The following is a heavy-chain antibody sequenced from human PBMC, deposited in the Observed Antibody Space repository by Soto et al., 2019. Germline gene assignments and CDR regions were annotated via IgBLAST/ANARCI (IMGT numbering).Heavy chain of an antibody. CDR1: GFTFSSYA. J-gene: IGHJ4*02. D-gene: IGHD6-6*01. V-gene: IGHV3-30-3*01. Sequence: PGGSLRLSCAASGFTFSSYAMHWVRQAPGKGLEWVAVISYDGSNKYYADSVKGRFTISRDNSKNTLYLQMNSLRAEDTAVYYCATEYSSSSEDYFDYWGQGTLVTVSS. CDR3: ATEYSSSSEDYFDY. CDR2: ISYDGSNK.